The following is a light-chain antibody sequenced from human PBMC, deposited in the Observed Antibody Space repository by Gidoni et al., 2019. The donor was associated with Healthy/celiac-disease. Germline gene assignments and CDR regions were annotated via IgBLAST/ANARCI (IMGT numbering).Light chain of an antibody. Sequence: QSVLTQPPSASGTPGQGVTISCSGSSSNIGSNYVYWYQQLPGTAPKLLIYSNNQRPSGVPDRFSGSKSGTSASRASSGLRAEDEADYYCAAWDDSLSGLVFGGGTKLTVL. CDR2: SNN. V-gene: IGLV1-47*02. CDR1: SSNIGSNY. J-gene: IGLJ3*02. CDR3: AAWDDSLSGLV.